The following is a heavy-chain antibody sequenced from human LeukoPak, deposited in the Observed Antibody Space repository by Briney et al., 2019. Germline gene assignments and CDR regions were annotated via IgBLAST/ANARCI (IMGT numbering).Heavy chain of an antibody. Sequence: PSQTLSLTCTVSGGSISSGDHFWSWIRQHPGKGLEWIGYIFYSGSTNYNPSLKSRVTISVDTSKNQFSLKLSSVTAADTAVYYCARGGYYGSGSYVYYYYGMDVWGQGTTVTVSS. D-gene: IGHD3-10*01. CDR3: ARGGYYGSGSYVYYYYGMDV. CDR1: GGSISSGDHF. J-gene: IGHJ6*02. V-gene: IGHV4-30-4*01. CDR2: IFYSGST.